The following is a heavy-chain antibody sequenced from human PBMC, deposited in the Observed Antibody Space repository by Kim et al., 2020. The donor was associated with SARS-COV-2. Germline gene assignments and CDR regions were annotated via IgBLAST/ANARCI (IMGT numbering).Heavy chain of an antibody. V-gene: IGHV4-31*02. Sequence: SLKSRVTISVDTSKNQFSLKLGSVTAADTAVYYCAHGRGGAYYYYYYMDVWGKGTTVTVSS. J-gene: IGHJ6*03. CDR3: AHGRGGAYYYYYYMDV. D-gene: IGHD1-1*01.